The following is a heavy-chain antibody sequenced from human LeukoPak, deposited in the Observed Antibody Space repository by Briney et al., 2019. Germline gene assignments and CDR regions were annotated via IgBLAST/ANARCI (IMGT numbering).Heavy chain of an antibody. Sequence: SQTLSLTCAISGDTVSSNTAAWNWIRQSPSRGLEWLGRTYYRSKWNNDYAVSVQNRITINPDTSKNQFSLQLKSATPEDTAVYYCTRQRSTSTDYYGMDVWGQGTTVTVSS. CDR1: GDTVSSNTAA. V-gene: IGHV6-1*01. CDR3: TRQRSTSTDYYGMDV. J-gene: IGHJ6*02. D-gene: IGHD6-6*01. CDR2: TYYRSKWNN.